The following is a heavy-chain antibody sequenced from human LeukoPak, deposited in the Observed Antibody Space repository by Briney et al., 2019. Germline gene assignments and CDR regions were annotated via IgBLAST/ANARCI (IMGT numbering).Heavy chain of an antibody. CDR2: MNPNSGNT. V-gene: IGHV1-8*02. J-gene: IGHJ4*02. CDR3: ARATYGSGDY. CDR1: GADFNTHI. Sequence: ASVKVSCKASGADFNTHIINWVRQATGQGLEWMGWMNPNSGNTGYAQKFQGRVTMTRNTSISTAYMELSSLRSEDTAVYYCARATYGSGDYWGQGTLVTVSS. D-gene: IGHD3-10*01.